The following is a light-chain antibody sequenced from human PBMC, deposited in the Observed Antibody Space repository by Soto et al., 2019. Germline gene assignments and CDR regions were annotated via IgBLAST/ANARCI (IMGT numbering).Light chain of an antibody. CDR1: SSNIGSNT. CDR2: SNN. V-gene: IGLV1-44*01. Sequence: QSVLTQPPSASGTPGQRVTISCSGSSSNIGSNTANWYQQLPGTAPKLLIYSNNQRPSGVPDRFSGSKSGTSASLAISGLQSEDEADYYCAAWDDSLIGPVFGGGTKLTVL. J-gene: IGLJ2*01. CDR3: AAWDDSLIGPV.